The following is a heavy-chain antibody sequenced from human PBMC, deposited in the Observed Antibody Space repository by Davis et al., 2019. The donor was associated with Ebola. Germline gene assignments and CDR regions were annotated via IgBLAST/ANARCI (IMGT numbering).Heavy chain of an antibody. CDR2: IYPGDSDT. Sequence: KVSCKGSGYSFSNNWVGWVRQMLGKGLEWMGIIYPGDSDTRYSPSFQGQVTISADKSISTAYLQWSSLKASDTAMYYCARQDDRGGLYYWGQGTLVTVSS. CDR3: ARQDDRGGLYY. D-gene: IGHD3-16*01. V-gene: IGHV5-51*01. J-gene: IGHJ4*02. CDR1: GYSFSNNW.